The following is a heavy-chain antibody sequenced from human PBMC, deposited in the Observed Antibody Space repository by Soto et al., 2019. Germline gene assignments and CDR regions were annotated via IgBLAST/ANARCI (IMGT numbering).Heavy chain of an antibody. CDR2: ISGSGGTI. CDR3: ARETGLRSSGWSYDFDF. Sequence: EVQLVESGGGMVQPGGSLRVSCAASGFTLSSYSMHWVRQAPGKGLEWVSYISGSGGTIYYADSVKGRFTISRDNAKNSLSVQMTSQRDEDTAVYYCARETGLRSSGWSYDFDFWGQGTRVTVSS. CDR1: GFTLSSYS. V-gene: IGHV3-48*02. J-gene: IGHJ4*02. D-gene: IGHD6-19*01.